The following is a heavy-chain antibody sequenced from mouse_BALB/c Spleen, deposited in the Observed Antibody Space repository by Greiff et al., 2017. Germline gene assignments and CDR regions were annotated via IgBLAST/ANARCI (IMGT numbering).Heavy chain of an antibody. CDR1: GFTFSSYA. CDR2: ISSGGSYT. CDR3: ARVTTKAMDY. Sequence: EVQGVESGGGLVKPGGSLKLSCAASGFTFSSYAMSWVRQSPEKRLEWVAEISSGGSYTYYPDTVTGRFTISRDNAKNTLYLEMSSLRSEDTAMYYCARVTTKAMDYWGQGTSVTVSS. D-gene: IGHD2-12*01. V-gene: IGHV5-9-4*01. J-gene: IGHJ4*01.